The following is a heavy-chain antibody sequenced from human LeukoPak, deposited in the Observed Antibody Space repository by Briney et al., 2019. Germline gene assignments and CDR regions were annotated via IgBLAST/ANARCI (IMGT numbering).Heavy chain of an antibody. CDR2: INPNSGGT. CDR3: ARDRGGYCSRSSCDDGWFDP. CDR1: QYTFTGYY. J-gene: IGHJ5*02. V-gene: IGHV1-2*06. Sequence: ASVKVSCKPSQYTFTGYYMHWVRQAPGRGLEWMGRINPNSGGTKYAQKFQGRVTMTRDTSISTAYMELSSLTSDDTAVYYCARDRGGYCSRSSCDDGWFDPWGQGTLVTVSS. D-gene: IGHD2-2*01.